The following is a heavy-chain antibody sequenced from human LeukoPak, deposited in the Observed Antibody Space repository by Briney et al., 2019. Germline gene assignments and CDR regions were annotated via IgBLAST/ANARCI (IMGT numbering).Heavy chain of an antibody. Sequence: ASVKVSCKASGYMFSDYAIQWVRQAPGQGLEWIRWINAGNGKTKYSQKFQGRVTITRETSASTAYVELSGLRSEDTAVYYCARARWTSTVTTYYLDYWGQGTLVTVSS. CDR2: INAGNGKT. D-gene: IGHD4-17*01. CDR1: GYMFSDYA. J-gene: IGHJ4*02. CDR3: ARARWTSTVTTYYLDY. V-gene: IGHV1-3*01.